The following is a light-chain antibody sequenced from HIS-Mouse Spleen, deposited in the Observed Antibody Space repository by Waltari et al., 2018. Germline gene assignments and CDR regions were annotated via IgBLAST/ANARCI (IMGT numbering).Light chain of an antibody. V-gene: IGLV3-21*02. CDR3: QVWDSSSDRV. Sequence: SYVLTQPPSSSVAPGQTAGITRGGNNLGSHRLHWYQQKPGQAPVLVVDDDSDRPSGIPERFSGSNSGNTATLTISRVEAGDEADYYCQVWDSSSDRVFGTGTKVTVL. J-gene: IGLJ1*01. CDR1: NLGSHR. CDR2: DDS.